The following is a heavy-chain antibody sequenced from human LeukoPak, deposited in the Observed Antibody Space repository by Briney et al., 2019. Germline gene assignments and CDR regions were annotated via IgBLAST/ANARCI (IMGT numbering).Heavy chain of an antibody. V-gene: IGHV3-33*06. Sequence: GKSLRLSCAASGFTFTNYGMHWVRQAPGKELEWVAVIWYDGSKKYYADSVKGRFTISRDNSKNTGYMQMNSMRVEDTAVYYCVKDDGRVKGHIDYWGQGTPVTVS. J-gene: IGHJ4*02. CDR2: IWYDGSKK. CDR3: VKDDGRVKGHIDY. D-gene: IGHD5-24*01. CDR1: GFTFTNYG.